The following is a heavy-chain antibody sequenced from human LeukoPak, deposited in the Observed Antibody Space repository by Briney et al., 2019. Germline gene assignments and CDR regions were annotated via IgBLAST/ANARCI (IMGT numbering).Heavy chain of an antibody. Sequence: GGSLRLSCAASGFTFSSYAMSWVRQAPGKGLEWVSAISGSGGSTYYADSVKGRFTISRDNSKNTLYLQMNSLRAEDTAVYYCAKGIPYCSGGSCYSSFDYWGQGTLVTVSS. CDR2: ISGSGGST. D-gene: IGHD2-15*01. V-gene: IGHV3-23*01. J-gene: IGHJ4*02. CDR3: AKGIPYCSGGSCYSSFDY. CDR1: GFTFSSYA.